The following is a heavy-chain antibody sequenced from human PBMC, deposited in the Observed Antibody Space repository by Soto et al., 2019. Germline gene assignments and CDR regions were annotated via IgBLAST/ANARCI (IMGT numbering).Heavy chain of an antibody. Sequence: QVQLVQSGAEVKKPGASVKVSCKASGYTFTSYDINWVRQATGQGLEWMGWMNPNSGNTGYAQKFQGRDTMTRNTSISTAYMGLSSLRSEDTAVYYCAREHSSSWRFDYWGQGTLVTVSS. CDR2: MNPNSGNT. J-gene: IGHJ4*02. CDR3: AREHSSSWRFDY. CDR1: GYTFTSYD. D-gene: IGHD6-13*01. V-gene: IGHV1-8*01.